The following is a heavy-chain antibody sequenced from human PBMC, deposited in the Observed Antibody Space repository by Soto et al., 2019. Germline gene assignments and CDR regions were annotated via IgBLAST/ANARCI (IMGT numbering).Heavy chain of an antibody. D-gene: IGHD3-10*01. Sequence: ASVKVSCKASGYTFTSYAMHWVRQAPGQRLEWMGWIYAGNGNTKYSQKFQGRVTITRDTSASTAYMELSSLRSEDTAVYYCARTPTSGWYFDLWGRGTLVTVSS. CDR2: IYAGNGNT. CDR1: GYTFTSYA. V-gene: IGHV1-3*01. CDR3: ARTPTSGWYFDL. J-gene: IGHJ2*01.